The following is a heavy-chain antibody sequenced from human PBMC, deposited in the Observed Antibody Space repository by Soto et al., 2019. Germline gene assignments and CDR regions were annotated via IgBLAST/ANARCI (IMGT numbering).Heavy chain of an antibody. J-gene: IGHJ4*02. CDR2: IYYAGGT. CDR3: ASEGFPRKYHLDY. V-gene: IGHV4-39*01. Sequence: SETLSLTCTVSGASINNNNNFWAWIRQPPGKGLEWIGSIYYAGGTYYNPSLKSRVTISVDTSKDQLSLRLRSVTVADTAVYYCASEGFPRKYHLDYWGQGALVTVSS. CDR1: GASINNNNNF. D-gene: IGHD2-2*01.